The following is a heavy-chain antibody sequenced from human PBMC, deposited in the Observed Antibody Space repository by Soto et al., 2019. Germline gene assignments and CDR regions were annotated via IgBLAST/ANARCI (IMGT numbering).Heavy chain of an antibody. D-gene: IGHD1-1*01. J-gene: IGHJ3*02. V-gene: IGHV4-34*01. Sequence: QVQLQQWGAGLLKPSETLSLTCAVYGGSFSGYYWSWIRQPPGKGLEWIGEINHSGSTNYNPSLKSRVTISVDTSKNQFSLKLSYVTAADTAVYYCARDLTRGTYWNPPSDIWGQGTMVTVSS. CDR3: ARDLTRGTYWNPPSDI. CDR1: GGSFSGYY. CDR2: INHSGST.